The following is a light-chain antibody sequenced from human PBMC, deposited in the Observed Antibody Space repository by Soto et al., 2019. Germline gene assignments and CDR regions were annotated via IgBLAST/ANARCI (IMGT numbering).Light chain of an antibody. V-gene: IGKV3-11*01. J-gene: IGKJ3*01. CDR3: QQRTNWIFT. Sequence: EVVLTQSPATLSLSPGERATLSCRASQSVTNYLAWYQQKPGQAPRLLIYDASNRATGIPVRFSGSGSETDFTLTISSLEPEDFSVYYCQQRTNWIFTFGPGTRVDIK. CDR1: QSVTNY. CDR2: DAS.